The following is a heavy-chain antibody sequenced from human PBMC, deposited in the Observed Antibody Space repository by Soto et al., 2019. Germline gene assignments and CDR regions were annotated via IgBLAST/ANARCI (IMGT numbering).Heavy chain of an antibody. CDR3: ARESLNYDFWSGLSLGAFDI. CDR1: GFTFSSYW. J-gene: IGHJ3*02. Sequence: GGSLRLSCAASGFTFSSYWMSWVRQAPGQGLEWVANIKQDGSEKYYVDSVKGRFTISRDNAKNSLYLQMNSLRAEDTAVYYCARESLNYDFWSGLSLGAFDIWGQGTMVTVSS. V-gene: IGHV3-7*01. CDR2: IKQDGSEK. D-gene: IGHD3-3*01.